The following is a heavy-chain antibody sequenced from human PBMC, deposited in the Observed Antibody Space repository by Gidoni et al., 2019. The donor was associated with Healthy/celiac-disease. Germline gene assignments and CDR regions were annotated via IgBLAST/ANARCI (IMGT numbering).Heavy chain of an antibody. CDR3: AKDKYGGRGYYYYYGMDV. V-gene: IGHV3-9*01. D-gene: IGHD4-17*01. CDR2: ISWNSGSI. Sequence: EVQLVESGGGLVQPGRSLRLSCAASGFTFDDYAMHWVRQAPGKGLEWVSGISWNSGSIGDADSVKGRFTISRDNAKNSLYLQMNSLRAEDTALYYCAKDKYGGRGYYYYYGMDVWGQGTTVTVSS. J-gene: IGHJ6*02. CDR1: GFTFDDYA.